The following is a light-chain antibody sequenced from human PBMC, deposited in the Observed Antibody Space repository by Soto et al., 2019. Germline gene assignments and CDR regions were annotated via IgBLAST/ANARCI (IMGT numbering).Light chain of an antibody. J-gene: IGKJ5*01. CDR1: QSVSSN. V-gene: IGKV3-15*01. CDR2: GAS. Sequence: EIVLTQSPVTLSLSPGEGVTLSCRASQSVSSNLAWYQQRPGQAPRLLIYGASTRATGIPARFSGSGSGTEFTLTISSLQSEDFAVYYCQQYNNWPPITFGQGTRLEIK. CDR3: QQYNNWPPIT.